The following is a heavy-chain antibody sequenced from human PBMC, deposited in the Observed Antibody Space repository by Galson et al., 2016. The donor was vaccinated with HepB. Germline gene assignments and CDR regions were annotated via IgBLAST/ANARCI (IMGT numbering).Heavy chain of an antibody. D-gene: IGHD1-26*01. Sequence: SLRLSCAASGFPFTDFFMTWIRQAPGTGLQWLAYISGNGKTLDYAESVKGRFTISRDNANNSLYLQMNSLRVEDTAVYYCARGGGGLDYWGQGSLVTVSS. CDR3: ARGGGGLDY. CDR2: ISGNGKTL. J-gene: IGHJ4*02. V-gene: IGHV3-11*01. CDR1: GFPFTDFF.